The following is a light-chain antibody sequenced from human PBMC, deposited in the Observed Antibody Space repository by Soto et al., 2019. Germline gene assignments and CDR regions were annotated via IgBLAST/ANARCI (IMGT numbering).Light chain of an antibody. V-gene: IGLV1-47*02. CDR2: CND. CDR1: SSNIGTNY. Sequence: QTVLTQPPSASGTPGQRVTISCSGSSSNIGTNYVYWYKQLPGTAPQHLIYCNDQRPSGVPDRLSGSKSGTSASLAISGLRSDDDADYYRSTRDNSLSRWVFGGGTKLTVL. CDR3: STRDNSLSRWV. J-gene: IGLJ3*02.